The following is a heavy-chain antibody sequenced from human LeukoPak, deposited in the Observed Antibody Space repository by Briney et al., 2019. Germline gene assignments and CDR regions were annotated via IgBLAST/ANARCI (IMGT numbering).Heavy chain of an antibody. CDR2: IYTSGST. CDR1: GGSISSYY. CDR3: ARDYEAYSYDY. J-gene: IGHJ4*02. V-gene: IGHV4-4*07. D-gene: IGHD5-12*01. Sequence: SETLSLTCTVSGGSISSYYWSWIRQPAGKGLEWIGRIYTSGSTNYNPSLKSRVTISVDTSKNQISLTLTSVTAADTAVYYCARDYEAYSYDYWGQGTLVTVSS.